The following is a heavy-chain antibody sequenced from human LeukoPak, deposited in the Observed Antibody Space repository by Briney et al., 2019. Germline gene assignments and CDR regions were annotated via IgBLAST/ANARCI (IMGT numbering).Heavy chain of an antibody. V-gene: IGHV1-18*01. D-gene: IGHD6-13*01. CDR3: ARQTMAAGEPSGDYFDY. Sequence: ASVRVSCKASGYTFTNHGISWVRQAPGQGLEWMGWISDYNGNTNYAQNLQGRLTMSTDTSTSTAYMELRSLNSDDTAVYYCARQTMAAGEPSGDYFDYWGQGTLVTVSS. CDR2: ISDYNGNT. CDR1: GYTFTNHG. J-gene: IGHJ4*02.